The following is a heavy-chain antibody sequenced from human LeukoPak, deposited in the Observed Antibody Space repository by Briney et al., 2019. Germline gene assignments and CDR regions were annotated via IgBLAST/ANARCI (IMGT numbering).Heavy chain of an antibody. J-gene: IGHJ4*02. CDR3: TALDFDY. CDR1: GFTFSGSD. CDR2: IRIKTNSYAT. V-gene: IGHV3-73*01. Sequence: GGSLRLSCAASGFTFSGSDMHWVRQASGKGLEWVGRIRIKTNSYATAYAASVKGRFTISRDDSKNTAYLQMNSLKTEDPAVYYCTALDFDYWGQGTLVTVSS.